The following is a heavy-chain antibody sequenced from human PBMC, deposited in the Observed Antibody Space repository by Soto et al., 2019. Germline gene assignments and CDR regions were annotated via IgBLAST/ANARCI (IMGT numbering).Heavy chain of an antibody. V-gene: IGHV3-30-3*01. Sequence: QVQLVESGGGVVQPGRSLRLSCAASGFTVSAYTMHWVRQAPGKGLEWVAVISSDGNNKYYTDSVKGRFTISRDTSTNTLYLQMNSLRAEDTAVYYCARWEQPLFDYWGQGTRVTVSS. CDR3: ARWEQPLFDY. D-gene: IGHD1-26*01. CDR2: ISSDGNNK. CDR1: GFTVSAYT. J-gene: IGHJ4*02.